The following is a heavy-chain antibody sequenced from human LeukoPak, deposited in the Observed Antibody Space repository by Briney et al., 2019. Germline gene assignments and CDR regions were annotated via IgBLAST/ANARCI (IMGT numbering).Heavy chain of an antibody. CDR1: GYTFSDYY. CDR3: ARLTTLITPYAFDT. CDR2: MNPKSGDT. J-gene: IGHJ3*02. V-gene: IGHV1-2*02. D-gene: IGHD4-23*01. Sequence: ASVTVSCKASGYTFSDYYMHWVRQAPGQGLEWMGWMNPKSGDTQYAQRFQGRVTMTRDTSISTAYMELSRMNSDDTAVYYCARLTTLITPYAFDTWGQGTMVTVSS.